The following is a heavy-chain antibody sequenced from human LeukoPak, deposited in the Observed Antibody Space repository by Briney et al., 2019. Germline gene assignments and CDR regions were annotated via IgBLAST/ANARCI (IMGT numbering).Heavy chain of an antibody. CDR2: IWYDGSNK. CDR3: ARDPPYYYDSSGTLDY. Sequence: GGSLRLSCAASGFTFSSYGMHWVRQAPGKGPEWVAVIWYDGSNKYYADSVKGRFTISRDNSKNTLYPQMNSLRAEDTAVYYCARDPPYYYDSSGTLDYWGQGTLVTVSS. J-gene: IGHJ4*02. CDR1: GFTFSSYG. D-gene: IGHD3-22*01. V-gene: IGHV3-33*01.